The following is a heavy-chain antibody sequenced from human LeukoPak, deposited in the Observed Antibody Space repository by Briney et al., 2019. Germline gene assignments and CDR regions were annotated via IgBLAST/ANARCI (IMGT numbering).Heavy chain of an antibody. CDR2: ISSSGSTI. D-gene: IGHD1-26*01. CDR1: GFTFSDYY. CDR3: VRARRGSYYDY. J-gene: IGHJ4*02. V-gene: IGHV3-11*01. Sequence: GGSLRLSCAASGFTFSDYYMSWIRQAPGKGLEWVSYISSSGSTIYYADSVKGRFTISRDNAKNSLYLRMNSLRAEDTAVYYCVRARRGSYYDYWGQGTLVTVSS.